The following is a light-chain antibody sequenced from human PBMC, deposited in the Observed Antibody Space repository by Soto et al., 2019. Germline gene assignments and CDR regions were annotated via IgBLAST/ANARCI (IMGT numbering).Light chain of an antibody. Sequence: QSVLTQPPSVSGAPGQRVTISCTGNSSNIGAGYDVHWYQHLPGTAPKLLISGNSNRPSGVPDRFSGSKSGTSASLAITGLQAEDEADYYCQSFDSSLSGVVLGGGTKVTVL. V-gene: IGLV1-40*01. CDR1: SSNIGAGYD. J-gene: IGLJ2*01. CDR3: QSFDSSLSGVV. CDR2: GNS.